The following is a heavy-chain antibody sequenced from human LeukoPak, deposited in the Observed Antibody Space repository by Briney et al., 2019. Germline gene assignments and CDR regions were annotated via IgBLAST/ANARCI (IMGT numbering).Heavy chain of an antibody. V-gene: IGHV1-69*13. J-gene: IGHJ6*02. CDR2: IIPIFGTA. D-gene: IGHD2-2*02. CDR1: GGTFISYA. Sequence: ASVKVSCKASGGTFISYAISWVRRAPGQGLEWMGGIIPIFGTANYAQKFQGRVTITADESTSTAYMELSSLRSEDTAVYYCARDTRDIVVVPAAISYYYYYGMDVWGQGTTVTVSS. CDR3: ARDTRDIVVVPAAISYYYYYGMDV.